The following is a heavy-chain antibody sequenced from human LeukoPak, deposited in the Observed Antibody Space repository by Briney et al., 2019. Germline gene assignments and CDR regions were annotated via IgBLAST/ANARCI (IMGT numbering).Heavy chain of an antibody. CDR2: IRSKAYGGTT. J-gene: IGHJ4*02. CDR3: SRGDVFGTRIIECYFGY. Sequence: PGGSLRLSCTASGFTFGDYAMSWVRQAPGKGLEWVGFIRSKAYGGTTEYAASVKGRFTISRDDSNSIAYLQMNSLKTEDTAVYYCSRGDVFGTRIIECYFGYWGQGTLVTVSS. V-gene: IGHV3-49*04. CDR1: GFTFGDYA. D-gene: IGHD3-3*01.